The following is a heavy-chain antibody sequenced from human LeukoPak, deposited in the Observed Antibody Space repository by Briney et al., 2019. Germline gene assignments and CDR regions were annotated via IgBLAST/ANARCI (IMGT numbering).Heavy chain of an antibody. CDR1: GGTFSSFA. Sequence: SVKVSCKASGGTFSSFAISWVRQAPGQGLEWMGRIIPILGIANYAQKFQGRVTITADKSTSTAYMELSSLRSEDTAVYYCASKHVRGTTPPLPRFDWYYYMDVWGKGTTVTVSS. V-gene: IGHV1-69*04. CDR2: IIPILGIA. J-gene: IGHJ6*03. CDR3: ASKHVRGTTPPLPRFDWYYYMDV. D-gene: IGHD3-9*01.